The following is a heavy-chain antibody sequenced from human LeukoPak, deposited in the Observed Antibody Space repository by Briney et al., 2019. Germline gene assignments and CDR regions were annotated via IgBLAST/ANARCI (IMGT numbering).Heavy chain of an antibody. V-gene: IGHV4-38-2*02. D-gene: IGHD3-10*01. CDR1: GYSISSGYY. CDR3: ARGRGLWFGDTQNWFDP. Sequence: SETLSLTCTVSGYSISSGYYWGWIRQPPGKGLEWIGSIYHSGSTYYNPSLKSRVTISVDASKNQFSLKLSSVTAADTAVYYCARGRGLWFGDTQNWFDPWGQGTLVTVSS. J-gene: IGHJ5*02. CDR2: IYHSGST.